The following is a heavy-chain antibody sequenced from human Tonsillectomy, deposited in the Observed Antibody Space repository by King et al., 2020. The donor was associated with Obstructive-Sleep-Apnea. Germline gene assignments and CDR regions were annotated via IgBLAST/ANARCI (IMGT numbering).Heavy chain of an antibody. CDR2: IHHSGCT. J-gene: IGHJ4*02. CDR1: GGSINSSNW. D-gene: IGHD3-10*01. CDR3: ARFRWNYGSGSEIDY. Sequence: VQLQETGPGLVKPSGTLSLTCVVSGGSINSSNWWIWVRQPPGKGLEWIGEIHHSGCTNYNPSLKSRVTLSVDKSKNQFSLKLSSVTAADTAMYYCARFRWNYGSGSEIDYWGQGTLVTVSS. V-gene: IGHV4-4*02.